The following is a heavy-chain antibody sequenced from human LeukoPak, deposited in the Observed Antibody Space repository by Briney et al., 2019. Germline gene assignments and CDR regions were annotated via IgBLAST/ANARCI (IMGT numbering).Heavy chain of an antibody. CDR3: ARFIAAAVYYFDY. CDR1: GGSISSGGYY. Sequence: PSETLSLTCTVSGGSISSGGYYWSWIRQHPGKGLEWIGYIYYSGSTNYNPSLKSRVTISVDTSKNQFSLKLSSVTAADTAVYYCARFIAAAVYYFDYWGQGTLVTVSS. CDR2: IYYSGST. V-gene: IGHV4-61*08. J-gene: IGHJ4*02. D-gene: IGHD6-13*01.